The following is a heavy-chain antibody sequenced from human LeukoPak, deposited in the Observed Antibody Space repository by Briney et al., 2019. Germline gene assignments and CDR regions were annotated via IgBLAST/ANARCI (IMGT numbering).Heavy chain of an antibody. CDR2: ISGSGGYT. Sequence: HSGGSLRLSCAASGFTFSTYAMSWVRQAPGKGLEWVSDISGSGGYTYYADSVKGRFTISRDSSKNTLYLQMNSLRAEDTAVYYCAGRITIFGVVTINWGQGTLVTVSS. J-gene: IGHJ4*02. V-gene: IGHV3-23*01. D-gene: IGHD3-3*01. CDR3: AGRITIFGVVTIN. CDR1: GFTFSTYA.